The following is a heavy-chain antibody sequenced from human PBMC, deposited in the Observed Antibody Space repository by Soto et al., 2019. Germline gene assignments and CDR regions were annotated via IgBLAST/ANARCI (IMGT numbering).Heavy chain of an antibody. J-gene: IGHJ6*02. CDR1: GFTFSSYA. D-gene: IGHD1-1*01. Sequence: QAGGSLRLSCAASGFTFSSYAMHWVRQAPGKGLEWVAVISYDGSNKYYADSVKGRFTISRDNSKNTLYLQMNSLRAEDTAVYYCARSWNPTGGMDVWGQGTTVTVSS. CDR2: ISYDGSNK. V-gene: IGHV3-30-3*01. CDR3: ARSWNPTGGMDV.